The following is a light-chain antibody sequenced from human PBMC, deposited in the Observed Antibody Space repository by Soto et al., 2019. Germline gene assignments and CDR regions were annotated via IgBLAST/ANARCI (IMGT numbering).Light chain of an antibody. Sequence: QSVLTQPASVSGSPGQSINISCTGTSSDGGGYNYVSWYQQHPGKAPKLMIYDVSNRPSGVSNRFSGSKSGNTASLTISGLHAEDEADYYCSSSTSSSTLYVFGTGTKLTVL. CDR3: SSSTSSSTLYV. CDR2: DVS. V-gene: IGLV2-14*01. J-gene: IGLJ1*01. CDR1: SSDGGGYNY.